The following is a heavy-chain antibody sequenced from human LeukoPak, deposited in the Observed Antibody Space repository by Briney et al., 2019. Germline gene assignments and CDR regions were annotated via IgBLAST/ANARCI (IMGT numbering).Heavy chain of an antibody. Sequence: SETLSLTCAVYGGSFSGYYWSWIRQPPGKGLEWIGEINHSGSTNYNPSLKSRLTMSVDTSKNQFSLKLSSVTAADTAVYYCGRFPPPDPTQKDDDWGQGTLVTVSS. J-gene: IGHJ4*02. CDR1: GGSFSGYY. CDR2: INHSGST. CDR3: GRFPPPDPTQKDDD. V-gene: IGHV4-34*01.